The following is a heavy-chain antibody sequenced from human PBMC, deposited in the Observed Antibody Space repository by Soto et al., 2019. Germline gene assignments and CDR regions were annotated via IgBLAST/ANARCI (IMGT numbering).Heavy chain of an antibody. D-gene: IGHD2-15*01. V-gene: IGHV3-7*01. CDR3: GGLVVLGLDYYYYGMDV. J-gene: IGHJ6*02. CDR2: LNQDGSRE. CDR1: GFTFSTSW. Sequence: GGSLRLSCAASGFTFSTSWMHWVRQAPGKGLECVAILNQDGSRENYVDSVKGRFTISRDNSKNTLYLQMNSLRAEDTAVYYGGGLVVLGLDYYYYGMDVWGQGTTVTVSS.